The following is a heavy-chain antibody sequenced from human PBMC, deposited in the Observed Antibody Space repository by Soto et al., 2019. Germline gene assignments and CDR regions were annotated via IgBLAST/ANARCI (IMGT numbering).Heavy chain of an antibody. J-gene: IGHJ6*02. CDR2: INPNSGGT. CDR3: ARGPYYYYGMDV. V-gene: IGHV1-2*04. Sequence: ASVKVSCKASGYTFTCYYMHWVRQAPGQGLEWMGWINPNSGGTNYAQKFQGWVTMTRDTSISTAYMELSRLRSDDTAVYYCARGPYYYYGMDVWGQGTTVTVSS. CDR1: GYTFTCYY.